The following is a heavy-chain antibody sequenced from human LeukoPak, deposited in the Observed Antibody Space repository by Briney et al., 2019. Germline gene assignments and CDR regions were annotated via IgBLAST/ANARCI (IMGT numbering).Heavy chain of an antibody. CDR2: IIPILDIA. Sequence: ASVKVSCKASGGTFSCYAISWVRQAPGQGLEWMGRIIPILDIANYAQKFQGRVTITADKSTSTAYMELSSLRSEDTAVYYCAGGSRFYSGSYYAQGDYWGQGTLVTVSS. J-gene: IGHJ4*02. V-gene: IGHV1-69*04. D-gene: IGHD1-26*01. CDR3: AGGSRFYSGSYYAQGDY. CDR1: GGTFSCYA.